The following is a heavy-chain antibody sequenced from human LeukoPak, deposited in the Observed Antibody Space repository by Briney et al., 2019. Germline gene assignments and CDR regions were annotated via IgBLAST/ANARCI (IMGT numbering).Heavy chain of an antibody. Sequence: RGSLRLSCAASGFTFRSYWMSWVRQAPGKGLEWVANIKQDGSEKYYVDSVKGRFTISRDNAKNSLYLQMNSLRAEDTAVYYCASFIRQQLVHTDFDYWGQGTLVTVSS. CDR3: ASFIRQQLVHTDFDY. CDR2: IKQDGSEK. D-gene: IGHD6-13*01. CDR1: GFTFRSYW. J-gene: IGHJ4*02. V-gene: IGHV3-7*02.